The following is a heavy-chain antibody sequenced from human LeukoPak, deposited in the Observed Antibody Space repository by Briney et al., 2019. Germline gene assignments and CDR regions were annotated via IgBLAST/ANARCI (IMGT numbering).Heavy chain of an antibody. CDR1: GYTFTSYY. V-gene: IGHV1-46*01. D-gene: IGHD3-3*01. CDR3: ARTIIPYYYYYGMDV. CDR2: INPSGGST. J-gene: IGHJ6*02. Sequence: ASVTVSCKASGYTFTSYYMHWVRQAPGQGREWMGIINPSGGSTSYAQKFQGRVTMTRDTSTSTVYMELSSLRSEDTAVYYCARTIIPYYYYYGMDVWGQGTTVTVS.